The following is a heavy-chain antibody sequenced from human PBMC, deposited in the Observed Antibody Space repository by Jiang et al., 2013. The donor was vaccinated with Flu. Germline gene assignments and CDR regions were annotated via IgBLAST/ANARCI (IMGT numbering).Heavy chain of an antibody. CDR2: IKSKTDGGTT. J-gene: IGHJ4*02. CDR3: TTERGIGWPTDY. Sequence: QLLESGGGLVKPGGSLRLSCAASGFTFSNAWMSWVRQAPGKGLEWVGRIKSKTDGGTTDYAAPVKGRFSISRDDSKNTLYLQMNSLKTEDTAVYYCTTERGIGWPTDYWGQGTLVTVSS. V-gene: IGHV3-15*01. D-gene: IGHD6-19*01. CDR1: GFTFSNAW.